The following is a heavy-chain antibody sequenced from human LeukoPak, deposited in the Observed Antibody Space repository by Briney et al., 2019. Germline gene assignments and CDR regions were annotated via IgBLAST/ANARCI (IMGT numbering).Heavy chain of an antibody. CDR1: GYTLSKYG. V-gene: IGHV1-18*01. Sequence: ASVKVSCKASGYTLSKYGISWVRQAPGQGLEWMGWTSTYNGNTHYAHKLQGRVTVTTDTSTSTAYMELRSLRSDDTAVYYCARDLRRYDFWSGYYTDANFDYWGQGTLVTVSS. CDR2: TSTYNGNT. CDR3: ARDLRRYDFWSGYYTDANFDY. J-gene: IGHJ4*02. D-gene: IGHD3-3*01.